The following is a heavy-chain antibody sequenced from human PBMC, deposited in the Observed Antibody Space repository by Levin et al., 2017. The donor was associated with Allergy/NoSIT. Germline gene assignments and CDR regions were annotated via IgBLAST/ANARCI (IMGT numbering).Heavy chain of an antibody. V-gene: IGHV3-23*01. J-gene: IGHJ3*01. CDR3: AREPGGTNGFSFDV. Sequence: ASVKVSCAVSGFTISEYAIAWVRQAPGKGLEWVSVITGGGFNTYYGDSVKGRFTVSRDDSKDTLYLELNSLGGEDRAVYYCAREPGGTNGFSFDVWGQGTMVTVSS. CDR2: ITGGGFNT. D-gene: IGHD1-1*01. CDR1: GFTISEYA.